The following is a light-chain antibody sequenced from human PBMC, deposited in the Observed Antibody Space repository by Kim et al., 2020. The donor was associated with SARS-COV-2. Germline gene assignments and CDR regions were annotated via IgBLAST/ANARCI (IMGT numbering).Light chain of an antibody. CDR2: DAS. V-gene: IGKV3-20*01. CDR1: QSVSSRY. Sequence: PEERATLSCRASQSVSSRYLAWYQQKPGQAPRLLIYDASTRAIGIPDRFSGSGSGTDFTLTISRLEPEDFAVFYCQQYGSSPPWTFGQGTKVDIK. J-gene: IGKJ1*01. CDR3: QQYGSSPPWT.